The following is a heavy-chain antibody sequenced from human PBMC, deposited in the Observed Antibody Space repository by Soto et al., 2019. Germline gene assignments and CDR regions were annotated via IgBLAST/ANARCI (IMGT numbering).Heavy chain of an antibody. CDR1: GGTFSSDA. CDR2: IIPIFGTA. D-gene: IGHD3-3*02. CDR3: ARSGRGINRPPYYYYGMDV. Sequence: ASVKVSCKASGGTFSSDAISWVRQAPGQGLEWMGGIIPIFGTANYAQKFQGRVTITADESTSTAYMELSSLRSGDTAVYYCARSGRGINRPPYYYYGMDVWGQGTTVTVSS. J-gene: IGHJ6*02. V-gene: IGHV1-69*13.